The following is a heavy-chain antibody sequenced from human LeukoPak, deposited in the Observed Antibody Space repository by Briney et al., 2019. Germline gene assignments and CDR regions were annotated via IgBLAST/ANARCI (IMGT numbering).Heavy chain of an antibody. CDR3: ASQNLQTSADI. CDR2: IYHSGST. Sequence: SETLSLTCAVSGYSISSGYYWGWIRQPPGKGLEWIGSIYHSGSTYYNPSLKSRVTISVDTSKNQFSLKLSSVTAADTAVYYCASQNLQTSADIWGQGTMATASS. V-gene: IGHV4-38-2*01. J-gene: IGHJ3*02. D-gene: IGHD1-14*01. CDR1: GYSISSGYY.